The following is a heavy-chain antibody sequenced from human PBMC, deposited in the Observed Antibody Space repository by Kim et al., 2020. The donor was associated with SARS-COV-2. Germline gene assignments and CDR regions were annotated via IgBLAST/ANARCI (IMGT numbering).Heavy chain of an antibody. CDR1: GGSFSGYY. J-gene: IGHJ4*02. Sequence: SETLSLTCAVYGGSFSGYYWSWIRQPPGKGLEWIGEINHSGSTNYNPSLKSRVTISVDTSKNQFSLKLSSVTAADTAVYYCARLGGRIAAPRAYYFDYWGQGTLVTVSS. D-gene: IGHD6-6*01. CDR3: ARLGGRIAAPRAYYFDY. V-gene: IGHV4-34*01. CDR2: INHSGST.